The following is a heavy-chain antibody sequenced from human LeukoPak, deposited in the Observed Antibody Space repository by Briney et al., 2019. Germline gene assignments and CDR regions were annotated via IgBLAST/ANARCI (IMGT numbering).Heavy chain of an antibody. V-gene: IGHV1-58*01. CDR1: GFTFINSA. CDR3: AADPSYSSGYRYYFDY. CDR2: IVVGSGNT. J-gene: IGHJ4*02. D-gene: IGHD3-22*01. Sequence: ASVTVSCKTSGFTFINSAVQWVRQARGQRLEWIGWIVVGSGNTNYAQKFQERVTITRDMSTSTAYMELSSLRSEDTDVYYCAADPSYSSGYRYYFDYWGQGTLVTVSS.